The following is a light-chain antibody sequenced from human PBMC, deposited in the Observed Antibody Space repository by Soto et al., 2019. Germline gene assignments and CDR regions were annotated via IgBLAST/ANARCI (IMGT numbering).Light chain of an antibody. V-gene: IGKV3-15*01. CDR3: QQYLNWIT. CDR2: GAS. CDR1: QSVSSN. Sequence: EIVMTQSPATLSVSPGERATLSCRASQSVSSNLVWYQQKPGQAPRLLIYGASTRATGIPARFSGSGSGTEFTLTISSLQSEDFAVYYCQQYLNWITFGGGTKVHIK. J-gene: IGKJ4*01.